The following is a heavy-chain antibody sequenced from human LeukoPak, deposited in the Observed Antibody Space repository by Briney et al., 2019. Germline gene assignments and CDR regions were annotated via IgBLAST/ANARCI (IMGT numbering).Heavy chain of an antibody. CDR2: INHSGST. CDR3: ARSLDYYYYGMDV. J-gene: IGHJ6*02. D-gene: IGHD1-1*01. V-gene: IGHV4-34*01. CDR1: GGSFSGYY. Sequence: SETLSLTCSVYGGSFSGYYWSWIRQPPGQGLEWLGEINHSGSTNYNPSLKSRVTISVDASKNQFSLRMSSVTAADTAVYYCARSLDYYYYGMDVWGQGTAVTVSS.